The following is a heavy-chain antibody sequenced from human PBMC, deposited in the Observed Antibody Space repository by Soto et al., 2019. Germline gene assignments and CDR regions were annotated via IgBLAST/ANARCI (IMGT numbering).Heavy chain of an antibody. J-gene: IGHJ4*02. Sequence: LSLTCTVSGDSISTFYWGWMRQSPGKELEWIGYVYYTGSTNYNPSLKSRVTISVDRSKNQFSLKLTSANAADTAVYYCARGRTVRNYADDSSDYFYFFDYWRQGTQVTVSS. V-gene: IGHV4-59*01. CDR1: GDSISTFY. D-gene: IGHD3-22*01. CDR3: ARGRTVRNYADDSSDYFYFFDY. CDR2: VYYTGST.